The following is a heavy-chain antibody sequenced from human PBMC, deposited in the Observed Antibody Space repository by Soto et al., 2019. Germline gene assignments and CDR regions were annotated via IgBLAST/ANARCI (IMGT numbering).Heavy chain of an antibody. CDR1: GFKFGDHY. V-gene: IGHV3-11*01. D-gene: IGHD3-16*01. CDR3: AGDPLYYASGF. J-gene: IGHJ4*02. Sequence: PGGSLRLSCAASGFKFGDHYMTWIRQAPGKGLEWVSKISGDGSTQYCADSVRGRFTVSRDNAKNSLSLQMNSLRAEDTALYYCAGDPLYYASGFWGQGTLVTVSS. CDR2: ISGDGSTQ.